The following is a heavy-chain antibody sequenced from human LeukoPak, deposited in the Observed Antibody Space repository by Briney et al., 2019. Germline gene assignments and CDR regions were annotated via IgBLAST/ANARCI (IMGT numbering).Heavy chain of an antibody. J-gene: IGHJ4*02. Sequence: GGSLRLSCAASGFTFNAYSMNWVRQAPGKGLEWVSYISSSSTSYTNYADSVKGRFTISRDNAKNSLYLQMNSLRAEDTAVYYCARSRSYYPADYWGQGTLVTVSS. V-gene: IGHV3-21*05. CDR2: ISSSSTSYT. D-gene: IGHD1-26*01. CDR3: ARSRSYYPADY. CDR1: GFTFNAYS.